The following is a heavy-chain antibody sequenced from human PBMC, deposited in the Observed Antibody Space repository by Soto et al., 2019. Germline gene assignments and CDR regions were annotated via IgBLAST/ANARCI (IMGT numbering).Heavy chain of an antibody. CDR2: IYWDDDR. J-gene: IGHJ4*02. CDR1: GFSLSTTGVG. CDR3: AHRQSGPGWNEGVFDY. Sequence: QITLMESGPTLVKPTQTLTVTCTFSGFSLSTTGVGVGWFRQPPGQTLEWLAVIYWDDDRRYSPALKSGFTISKDTSRNQVVLTKTNVAPVDTGTYFCAHRQSGPGWNEGVFDYWGQGAPVTVSS. D-gene: IGHD1-1*01. V-gene: IGHV2-5*02.